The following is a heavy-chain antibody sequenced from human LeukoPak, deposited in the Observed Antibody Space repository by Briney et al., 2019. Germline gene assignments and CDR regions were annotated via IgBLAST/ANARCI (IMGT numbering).Heavy chain of an antibody. CDR2: IYPGYSDT. D-gene: IGHD4-11*01. CDR1: GYSFADYW. Sequence: GESLKISCKGSGYSFADYWIGWVRQMPGKGLEWMGIIYPGYSDTRYSPSFQGQVTISADKSINTAYLHWSGLKASDTAMYYCARLDYLLLAFDIWGQGTMVTVSS. CDR3: ARLDYLLLAFDI. J-gene: IGHJ3*02. V-gene: IGHV5-51*01.